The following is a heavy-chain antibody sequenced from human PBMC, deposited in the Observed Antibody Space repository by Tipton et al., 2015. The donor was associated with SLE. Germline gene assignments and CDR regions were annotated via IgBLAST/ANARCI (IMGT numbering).Heavy chain of an antibody. J-gene: IGHJ5*02. Sequence: TLSLTCTVSGGSISSSSYYWGWIRQPPGKGLEWIGSIYYSGSTYYNPSLKSRVTISVDTSKNQFSLKLSSVTAADTAVYYCARRVAARGWFDPWGQGTLVTVPS. CDR1: GGSISSSSYY. D-gene: IGHD6-6*01. V-gene: IGHV4-39*01. CDR3: ARRVAARGWFDP. CDR2: IYYSGST.